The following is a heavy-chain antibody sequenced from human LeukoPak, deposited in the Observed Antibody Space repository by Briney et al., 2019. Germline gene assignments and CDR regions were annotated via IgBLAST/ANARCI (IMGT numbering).Heavy chain of an antibody. D-gene: IGHD6-19*01. V-gene: IGHV1-2*02. CDR2: INPNSGGT. CDR3: ARDPRPNGYSSGWYGVDY. CDR1: GYTFTGYY. J-gene: IGHJ4*02. Sequence: REASVKVSCKASGYTFTGYYMHWVRQAPGQGLEWMGWINPNSGGTNYAQKFQGRVTMTTDTSTSTAYMELRSLRSDDTAVYYCARDPRPNGYSSGWYGVDYWGQGTLVTVSS.